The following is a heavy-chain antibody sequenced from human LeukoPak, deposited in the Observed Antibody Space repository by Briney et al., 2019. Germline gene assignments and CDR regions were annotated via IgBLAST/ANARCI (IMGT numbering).Heavy chain of an antibody. V-gene: IGHV3-23*01. Sequence: GGSLRLSCAASGFTSSSYVMGWVRQAPGKGLEWASSVVGSGETTYYADSVKGRFTISRDNSKNTLSLQMNSLRAEDTAVYYCAKGSNWGVGYYFDHWGQGTLVTVSS. D-gene: IGHD7-27*01. CDR2: VVGSGETT. CDR3: AKGSNWGVGYYFDH. J-gene: IGHJ4*02. CDR1: GFTSSSYV.